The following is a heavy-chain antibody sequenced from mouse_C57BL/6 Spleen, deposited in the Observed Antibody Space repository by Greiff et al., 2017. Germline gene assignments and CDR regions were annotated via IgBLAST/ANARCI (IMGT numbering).Heavy chain of an antibody. CDR3: ARLKDSNYDYAMDY. V-gene: IGHV1-82*01. Sequence: VKLQESGPELVKPGASVKISCKASGYAFSSSWMNWVKQRPGKGLEWIGRIYPGDGDTNYNGKFKGKATLTADKSSSTAYMQLSSLTSEDSAVYFCARLKDSNYDYAMDYWGQGTSVTVSS. D-gene: IGHD2-5*01. J-gene: IGHJ4*01. CDR1: GYAFSSSW. CDR2: IYPGDGDT.